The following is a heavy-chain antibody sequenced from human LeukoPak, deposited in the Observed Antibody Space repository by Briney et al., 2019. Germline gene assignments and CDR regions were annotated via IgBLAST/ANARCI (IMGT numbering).Heavy chain of an antibody. Sequence: GESLKISCKGSGYSFTDYWIGWERQMPGKGLEWMGIIFPGDFELKYSPSFQGQVIISVDKSIDTAYLQWSSLQASDTAMYYCARHGLEGCRGGMCYRSFRYYGMDVWGQGTTVTVSS. D-gene: IGHD2-15*01. V-gene: IGHV5-51*01. CDR3: ARHGLEGCRGGMCYRSFRYYGMDV. CDR2: IFPGDFEL. J-gene: IGHJ6*02. CDR1: GYSFTDYW.